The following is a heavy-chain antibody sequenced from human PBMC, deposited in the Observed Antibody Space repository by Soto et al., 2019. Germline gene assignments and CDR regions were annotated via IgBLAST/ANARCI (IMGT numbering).Heavy chain of an antibody. CDR3: ARGGPVAALY. Sequence: SETLSLTCAVYGGSFSGYYWSWIRQPPGKGLEWIGEIKHSGSTNYNPALKSRFTISVDTSKNQFSLKLRSVTAADTAVYYCARGGPVAALYWGQGTLGTVSS. CDR2: IKHSGST. V-gene: IGHV4-34*01. CDR1: GGSFSGYY. J-gene: IGHJ4*02. D-gene: IGHD6-13*01.